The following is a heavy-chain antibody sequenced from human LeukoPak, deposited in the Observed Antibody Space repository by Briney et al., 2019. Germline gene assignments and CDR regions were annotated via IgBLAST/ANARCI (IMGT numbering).Heavy chain of an antibody. J-gene: IGHJ4*02. CDR1: GFTFSSYA. V-gene: IGHV3-7*01. CDR2: IKQRGSEK. D-gene: IGHD4-11*01. Sequence: GGSLRLSCAASGFTFSSYAMSWVRQAPGKGLEWVANIKQRGSEKYYVDSVRGRFTISRDDAKSSLYLQMNSLRAEDTAVYYCARGLDYIRTFDYWGQGTLVTVSS. CDR3: ARGLDYIRTFDY.